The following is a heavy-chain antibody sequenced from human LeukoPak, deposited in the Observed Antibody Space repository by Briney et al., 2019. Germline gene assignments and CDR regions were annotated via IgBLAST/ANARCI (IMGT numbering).Heavy chain of an antibody. J-gene: IGHJ4*01. CDR2: ISTAGTTI. V-gene: IGHV3-11*04. Sequence: GGSLRLSCTASGFTFSAYYMTWIRQAPGKGLEWVSYISTAGTTIYYADSVKGRFTMSRDNAKNSLYLQMNSLRAEDTADYYCLGSNIAAVWGQGTLVTVSS. D-gene: IGHD6-13*01. CDR1: GFTFSAYY. CDR3: LGSNIAAV.